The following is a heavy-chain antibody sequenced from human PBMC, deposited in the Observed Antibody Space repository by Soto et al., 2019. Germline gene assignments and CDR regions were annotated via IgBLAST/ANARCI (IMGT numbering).Heavy chain of an antibody. J-gene: IGHJ6*02. D-gene: IGHD6-19*01. CDR3: ARGIEGWYQGRYYSGMDV. CDR1: GGSVSSGSYD. CDR2: IYYSGST. V-gene: IGHV4-61*01. Sequence: QVQLQESGPGLVKPSETLSLTCTVSGGSVSSGSYDWSWIRQPPGKGLEWIGYIYYSGSTNYNPTLKRRVTISLDTSKNQCTMKLSSVTAEESAVYYCARGIEGWYQGRYYSGMDVWGQGTTVTVSS.